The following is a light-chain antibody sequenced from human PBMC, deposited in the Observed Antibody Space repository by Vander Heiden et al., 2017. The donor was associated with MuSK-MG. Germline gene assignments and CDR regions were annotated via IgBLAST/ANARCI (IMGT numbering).Light chain of an antibody. V-gene: IGKV3-11*01. Sequence: EVVSSPSPATLSLSPGERATLSCRASQSVSSYLAWYQQKPGQAPRLLIYDASNRATGIPARFSGGGSGTDFTLTISSLEPEDFAVYYCQQRSNWPRTFGQGTKVEIK. CDR2: DAS. CDR1: QSVSSY. CDR3: QQRSNWPRT. J-gene: IGKJ1*01.